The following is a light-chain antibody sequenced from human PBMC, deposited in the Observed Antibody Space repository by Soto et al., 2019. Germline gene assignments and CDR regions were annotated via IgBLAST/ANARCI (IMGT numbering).Light chain of an antibody. CDR1: SSDVGGYAY. Sequence: QSALTQPASVSGSPGQSITISCTGTSSDVGGYAYVSWYQQLPGKAPKLMIYDVNNRPSGVSNRFSGSKSGNTAALTISGRQAEDEADYYCSSYTGTSPFGFGGGTKLTVL. V-gene: IGLV2-14*01. CDR3: SSYTGTSPFG. CDR2: DVN. J-gene: IGLJ1*01.